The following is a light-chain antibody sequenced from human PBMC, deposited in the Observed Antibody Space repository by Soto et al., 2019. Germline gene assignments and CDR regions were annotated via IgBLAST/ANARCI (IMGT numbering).Light chain of an antibody. Sequence: LTQSAATLTLSPGERATLSCRASQSIHTSFAWYHQKPGQTPRRVVYDSTLMANGVPDRFGGSRSGTEFTLPINNLVPAEYAVYYCQQRSVWTPLTFGQGTRLDIK. CDR3: QQRSVWTPLT. J-gene: IGKJ1*01. CDR1: QSIHTS. CDR2: DST. V-gene: IGKV3-11*01.